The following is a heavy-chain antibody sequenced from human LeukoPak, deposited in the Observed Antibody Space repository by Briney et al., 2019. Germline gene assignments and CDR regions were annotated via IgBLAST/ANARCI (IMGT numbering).Heavy chain of an antibody. CDR3: ARETRHSSGWSAGAFDI. CDR2: INHSGGST. V-gene: IGHV1-46*01. CDR1: GYTFTSYY. Sequence: ASVKVSCQASGYTFTSYYMHWVRQAPGQGLEWMGVINHSGGSTSYAQKFQGRVTMTRDTSTSTVYMELSSLRSEDTAVYYCARETRHSSGWSAGAFDIWGQGTMVTVSS. D-gene: IGHD6-19*01. J-gene: IGHJ3*02.